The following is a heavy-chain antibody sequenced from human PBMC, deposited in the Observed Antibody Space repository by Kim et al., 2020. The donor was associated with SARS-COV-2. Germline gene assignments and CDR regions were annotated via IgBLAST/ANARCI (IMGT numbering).Heavy chain of an antibody. CDR3: ARAWKVLWFGELLPQSYDFDD. CDR1: GYTFTSYG. CDR2: INPYNANT. J-gene: IGHJ4*02. Sequence: ASVKVSCKASGYTFTSYGISWVRQAPGQGLEWMGWINPYNANTNYAQKFQGRVTMTTDTSTSTAYMELRSLRSDDTAVYYCARAWKVLWFGELLPQSYDFDDWGQGTLVTVSS. D-gene: IGHD3-10*01. V-gene: IGHV1-18*01.